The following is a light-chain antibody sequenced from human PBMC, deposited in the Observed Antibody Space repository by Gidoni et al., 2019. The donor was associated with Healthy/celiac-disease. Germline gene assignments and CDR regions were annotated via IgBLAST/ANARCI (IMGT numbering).Light chain of an antibody. CDR3: QQYNSDWYT. CDR2: KAS. J-gene: IGKJ2*01. Sequence: DIQMTQSPSTLSASVADRVTITCRASQSISSWLAWYQQKPGKAPKLLIYKASSLESGVPSRFSGSGSGTEFTLTISSLQPDDFATYYCQQYNSDWYTFGQGTKLEIK. V-gene: IGKV1-5*03. CDR1: QSISSW.